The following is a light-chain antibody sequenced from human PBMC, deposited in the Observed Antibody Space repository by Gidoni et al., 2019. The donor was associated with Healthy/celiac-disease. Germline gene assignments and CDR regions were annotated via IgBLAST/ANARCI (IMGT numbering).Light chain of an antibody. V-gene: IGLV2-8*01. CDR1: SSDVGGYKY. CDR2: EVS. CDR3: SSYAGSNNLV. J-gene: IGLJ2*01. Sequence: QSALTQPPSASGSPGQPVPISCTGTSSDVGGYKYVSWYQQHPGKAPKHIIYEVSKRPSGVPDRFSGSKSGNTASLTVSGLQSEDEADYYCSSYAGSNNLVFGGGTKLTVL.